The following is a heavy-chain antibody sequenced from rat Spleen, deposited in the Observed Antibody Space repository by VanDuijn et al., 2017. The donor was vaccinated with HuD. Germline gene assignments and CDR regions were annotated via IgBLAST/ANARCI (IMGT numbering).Heavy chain of an antibody. V-gene: IGHV5-25*01. CDR3: ARHSMANTYYGYNYYFDY. CDR1: GFTFSSFP. Sequence: EVQLVESGGGLVQPGRSLKLSCAASGFTFSSFPMAWVRQAPKKGLEWVASISSGGGCTYYPDSVKGRFTISRDNAKSTLYLQMDSVRSEDTATYYCARHSMANTYYGYNYYFDYWGQGVMVTVSS. D-gene: IGHD1-9*01. CDR2: ISSGGGCT. J-gene: IGHJ2*01.